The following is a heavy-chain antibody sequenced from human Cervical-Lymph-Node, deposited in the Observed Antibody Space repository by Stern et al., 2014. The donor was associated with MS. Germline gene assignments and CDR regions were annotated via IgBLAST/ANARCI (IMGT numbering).Heavy chain of an antibody. V-gene: IGHV5-51*01. J-gene: IGHJ6*02. CDR3: ARHDYGGYVSYYYGLDV. Sequence: EVQLLESGAEVEKPGESLKISCQGSGYTFTTYWIAWVRQMPGKGLEWMGSIYPGDSDTKYSPSFRGQVTISADKSTSTAFLQWSSLKASDTGMYYCARHDYGGYVSYYYGLDVWAQGTTVTVSS. CDR1: GYTFTTYW. CDR2: IYPGDSDT. D-gene: IGHD4-17*01.